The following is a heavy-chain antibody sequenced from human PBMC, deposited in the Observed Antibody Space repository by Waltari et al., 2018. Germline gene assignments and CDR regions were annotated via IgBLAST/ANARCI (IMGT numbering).Heavy chain of an antibody. V-gene: IGHV4-34*01. CDR3: ARDNRYQLLPFRWFDP. D-gene: IGHD2-2*01. J-gene: IGHJ5*02. CDR2: INHSGST. Sequence: QVQLQQWGAGLLKPSETLSLTCAVYGGSFSGYYWSWIRQPPGKGLEWIGEINHSGSTNYNPSRKSRVTISVDTSKNQFSLKLSSVTAADTAVYYCARDNRYQLLPFRWFDPWGQGTLVTVSS. CDR1: GGSFSGYY.